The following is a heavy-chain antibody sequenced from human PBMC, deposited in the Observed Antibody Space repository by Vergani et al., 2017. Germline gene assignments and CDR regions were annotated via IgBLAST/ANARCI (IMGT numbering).Heavy chain of an antibody. CDR2: IKQDGSEK. CDR1: GFTFSSYW. V-gene: IGHV3-7*01. J-gene: IGHJ6*02. Sequence: EVQLVESGGGLVQPGGSLRLSCAASGFTFSSYWMSWVRQAPGKGLEWVANIKQDGSEKYYVDSVKGRFTISRDNAKNSLYLQMNSLRAEDTAVYYCARDGEGVYYERSGYYPRYYYYYYGMDVWGQGTTVTVSS. D-gene: IGHD3-22*01. CDR3: ARDGEGVYYERSGYYPRYYYYYYGMDV.